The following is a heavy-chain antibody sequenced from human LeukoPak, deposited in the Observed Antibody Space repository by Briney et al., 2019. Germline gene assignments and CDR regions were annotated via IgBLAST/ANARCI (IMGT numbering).Heavy chain of an antibody. CDR1: GYTFTSYG. V-gene: IGHV1-18*01. J-gene: IGHJ3*02. CDR2: ISAYNGNT. Sequence: GASVTVSCTASGYTFTSYGISWVRQAPGQGLEWMGWISAYNGNTNYAQKLQGRVTMTTDTSTSTAYMELRSLRSDDTAVYYCARTSQWELLKYAFDIWGQGTMVTVSS. D-gene: IGHD1-26*01. CDR3: ARTSQWELLKYAFDI.